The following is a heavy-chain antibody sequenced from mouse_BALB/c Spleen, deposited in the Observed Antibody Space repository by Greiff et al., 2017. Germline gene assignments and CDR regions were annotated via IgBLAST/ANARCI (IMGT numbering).Heavy chain of an antibody. D-gene: IGHD1-1*01. CDR1: GDSITSGY. J-gene: IGHJ1*01. CDR2: ISYSGST. V-gene: IGHV3-8*02. Sequence: EVQLVESGPSLVKPSQTLSLTCSVTGDSITSGYWNWIRKFPGNKLEYMGYISYSGSTYYNPSLKSRISITRDTSKNQYYLQLNSVTTEDTATYYCARYKDYGYWYFDVWGAGTTVTVSS. CDR3: ARYKDYGYWYFDV.